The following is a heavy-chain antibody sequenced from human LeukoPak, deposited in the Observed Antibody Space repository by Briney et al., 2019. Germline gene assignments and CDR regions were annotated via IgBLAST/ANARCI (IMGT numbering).Heavy chain of an antibody. CDR1: GFSFTDYS. Sequence: PGGSLRLSCAASGFSFTDYSMNWVRQAPGKGLEWLSYIGPSGSPIHYADSVKGRFTTSTDSAQNSLYLQMNSLRDEDTALYYCVRDRYYSFDYRGQGTVVTVSS. CDR3: VRDRYYSFDY. V-gene: IGHV3-48*02. CDR2: IGPSGSPI. D-gene: IGHD1-26*01. J-gene: IGHJ4*02.